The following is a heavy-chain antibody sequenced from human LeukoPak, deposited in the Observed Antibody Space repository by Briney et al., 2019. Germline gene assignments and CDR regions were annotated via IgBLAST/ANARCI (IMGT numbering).Heavy chain of an antibody. D-gene: IGHD6-13*01. CDR2: ISTSSSYI. J-gene: IGHJ4*02. CDR1: GFIFSSYS. V-gene: IGHV3-21*01. Sequence: PGGSLRLSCAASGFIFSSYSMNWVRQAPGKGLEWVSFISTSSSYIYYADSVKGRFTISRDNAKNSLYLQINSLRAEDTAVYYCARDLQYTSSQVDYWGQGTLVTVSS. CDR3: ARDLQYTSSQVDY.